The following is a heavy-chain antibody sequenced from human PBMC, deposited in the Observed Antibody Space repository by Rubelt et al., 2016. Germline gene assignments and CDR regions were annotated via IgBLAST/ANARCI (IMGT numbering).Heavy chain of an antibody. D-gene: IGHD2-2*01. Sequence: QVQLVESGGGVVQPGRSLRLSCAASGFTFSSYAMHWVRQAPGKGLEWVAVISYDGSNKHYADSVKGRFTISRDNSKNTLYLQMNSRRAEDTAVYYCAREITPADLDWGQGTLVTVSS. CDR1: GFTFSSYA. J-gene: IGHJ4*02. CDR3: AREITPADLD. CDR2: ISYDGSNK. V-gene: IGHV3-30*04.